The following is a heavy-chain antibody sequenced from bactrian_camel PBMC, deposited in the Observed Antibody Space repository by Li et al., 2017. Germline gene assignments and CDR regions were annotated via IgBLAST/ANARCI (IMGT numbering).Heavy chain of an antibody. CDR3: VKRGIEVGGYAIYEN. D-gene: IGHD3*01. J-gene: IGHJ4*01. V-gene: IGHV3S42*01. CDR1: GFTFRSYT. CDR2: INTGD. Sequence: DVQLVESGGGLVQPGGSLRLSCVASGFTFRSYTMSWVRQAPGKGLEWVSTINTGDAYAESVKGRFTISRDNDKNTLYLQMNSLKTEDTAMYYCVKRGIEVGGYAIYENWGQGTQVTVS.